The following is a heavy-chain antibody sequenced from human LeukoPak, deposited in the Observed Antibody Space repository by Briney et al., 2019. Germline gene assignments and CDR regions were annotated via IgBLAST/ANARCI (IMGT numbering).Heavy chain of an antibody. Sequence: PGGSLRLSCAASGFTFSSYAMHWVRQAPGKGLEWVAVISYGGSNKYYADSVKGRFTISRDNSKNTLYLQMNSLRAEDTAVYYCARDCGAAGCYWGQGTLVTVSS. CDR1: GFTFSSYA. V-gene: IGHV3-30-3*01. CDR3: ARDCGAAGCY. D-gene: IGHD6-13*01. CDR2: ISYGGSNK. J-gene: IGHJ4*02.